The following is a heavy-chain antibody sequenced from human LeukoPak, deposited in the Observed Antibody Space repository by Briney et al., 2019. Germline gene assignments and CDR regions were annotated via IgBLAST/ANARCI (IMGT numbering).Heavy chain of an antibody. J-gene: IGHJ3*02. V-gene: IGHV3-7*01. D-gene: IGHD4-11*01. CDR3: ARGPGDYDASDI. CDR1: GFLFTSYW. Sequence: GGSLRLSCEASGFLFTSYWVSWVRQAPGKGPEWVAHIKENGNEQYYADSVKGRFTISRDNVKQSLCLQMNNLRVEDTAVYYCARGPGDYDASDIWGKGQWSPSLQ. CDR2: IKENGNEQ.